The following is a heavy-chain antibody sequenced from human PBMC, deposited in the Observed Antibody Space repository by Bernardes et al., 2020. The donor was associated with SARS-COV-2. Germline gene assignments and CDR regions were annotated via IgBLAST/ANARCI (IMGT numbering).Heavy chain of an antibody. Sequence: ASVKVSCKVSGYTLTELSMHWVRQAPGQGLEWMGGFDPEDGATIYAQKFQGRVTMTEDTSTDTAYMELSSLRSEDTAVYYCATGASCSSTSCYSGYYYYGMDVWGQGTTVTGSS. CDR1: GYTLTELS. D-gene: IGHD2-2*02. CDR2: FDPEDGAT. CDR3: ATGASCSSTSCYSGYYYYGMDV. V-gene: IGHV1-24*01. J-gene: IGHJ6*02.